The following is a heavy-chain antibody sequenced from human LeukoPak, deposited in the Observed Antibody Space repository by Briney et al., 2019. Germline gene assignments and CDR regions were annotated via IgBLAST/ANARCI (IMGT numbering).Heavy chain of an antibody. CDR3: AKSRPGSDFWSGYYIY. CDR2: ISGSGGTT. V-gene: IGHV3-23*01. J-gene: IGHJ4*02. D-gene: IGHD3-3*01. Sequence: GGSLRLSCAASGFTFSNYDMTWVRQAPGKGLEWVSTISGSGGTTYYADSVKGRFTISRDNSKNTLYLQMNSLRAEDTAVYYCAKSRPGSDFWSGYYIYWGQGTLVTVSS. CDR1: GFTFSNYD.